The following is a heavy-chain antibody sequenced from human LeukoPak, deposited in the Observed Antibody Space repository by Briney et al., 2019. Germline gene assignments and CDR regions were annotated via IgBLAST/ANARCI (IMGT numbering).Heavy chain of an antibody. J-gene: IGHJ6*02. V-gene: IGHV3-9*01. CDR3: ARDRAGYFYAMDV. CDR2: INWKSNNI. Sequence: PTGGSLRLSCAASGFTFSSYAMHWVRQAPGKGLEWVSGINWKSNNIGYADSVKGRFTISRDNAKNSLYLQMNSLRTEDTALYYCARDRAGYFYAMDVWGQGTSVTVSS. CDR1: GFTFSSYA. D-gene: IGHD6-13*01.